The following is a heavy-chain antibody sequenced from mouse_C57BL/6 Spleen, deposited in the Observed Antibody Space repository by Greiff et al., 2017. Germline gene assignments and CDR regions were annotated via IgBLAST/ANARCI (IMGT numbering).Heavy chain of an antibody. CDR3: ACNTDFFDY. Sequence: VQLKESGPELVKPGASVKMSCKASGYTFTDYYMHWVKQSHGKSLEWIGYINPNNGGTSYNQKFKGKATLTVTKSSSTAYMGLRSLTSEDSAVYCCACNTDFFDYWGQGTTLTVSS. CDR1: GYTFTDYY. V-gene: IGHV1-22*01. D-gene: IGHD5-1-1*01. J-gene: IGHJ2*01. CDR2: INPNNGGT.